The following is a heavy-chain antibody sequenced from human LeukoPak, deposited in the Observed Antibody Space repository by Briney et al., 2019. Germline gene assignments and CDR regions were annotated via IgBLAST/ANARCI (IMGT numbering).Heavy chain of an antibody. Sequence: QTGGSLRLSCAASGFTFSGIMSWVRQAPGKRLEWVSSISGSGGSTYYADSVKGRFTIARDNSKNTLYLYMNSLRAEDTAVYYCAKVLSAMASFDYWGQGTLVTVSS. J-gene: IGHJ4*02. CDR1: GFTFSGI. V-gene: IGHV3-23*01. D-gene: IGHD5-18*01. CDR3: AKVLSAMASFDY. CDR2: ISGSGGST.